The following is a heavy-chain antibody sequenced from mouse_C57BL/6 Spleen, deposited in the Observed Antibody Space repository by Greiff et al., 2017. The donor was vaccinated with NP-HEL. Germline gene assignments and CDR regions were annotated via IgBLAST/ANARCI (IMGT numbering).Heavy chain of an antibody. V-gene: IGHV1-82*01. J-gene: IGHJ3*01. D-gene: IGHD1-1*01. Sequence: QVQLQQSGPELVKPGASVKISCKASGYAFSSSWMNWVKQRPGKGLEWIGRIYPGDGDTNYNGKFKGKATLTADKSSSTAYMQLSSLTSEDSAVYFCARGNYYGSRSPSFAYWGQGTLVTVSA. CDR3: ARGNYYGSRSPSFAY. CDR2: IYPGDGDT. CDR1: GYAFSSSW.